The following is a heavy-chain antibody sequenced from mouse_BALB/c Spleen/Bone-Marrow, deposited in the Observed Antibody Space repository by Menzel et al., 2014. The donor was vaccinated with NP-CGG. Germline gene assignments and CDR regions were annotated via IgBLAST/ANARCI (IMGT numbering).Heavy chain of an antibody. V-gene: IGHV7-3*02. Sequence: EVQVVESGGALVQPGGSLRLSCATSGFTFTDYYMNWVRQPPGKALEWLGFIRNKANGYTTEYSASVKGRFTISRDNSQSILYLQMNTLRAEDSATYYCARDKGRVFFDYWGQGTTLTVSP. J-gene: IGHJ2*01. CDR1: GFTFTDYY. CDR3: ARDKGRVFFDY. CDR2: IRNKANGYTT.